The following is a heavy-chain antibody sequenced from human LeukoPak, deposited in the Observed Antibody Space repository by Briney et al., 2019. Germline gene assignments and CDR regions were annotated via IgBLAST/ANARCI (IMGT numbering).Heavy chain of an antibody. CDR2: ISSSSSYI. J-gene: IGHJ4*02. Sequence: GGSLRLSCAASGFTFSSYSMNWVRQAPGKGPEWVSSISSSSSYIYYADSMKGRFTISRDNAKNSLYLQMNSLRAEDTAVYSCAKDGSIQNYDSSGYGYWGQGTLVTVSS. D-gene: IGHD3-22*01. CDR3: AKDGSIQNYDSSGYGY. CDR1: GFTFSSYS. V-gene: IGHV3-21*01.